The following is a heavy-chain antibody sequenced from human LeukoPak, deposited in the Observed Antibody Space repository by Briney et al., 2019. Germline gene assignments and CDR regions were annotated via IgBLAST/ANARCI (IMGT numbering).Heavy chain of an antibody. CDR2: IYYSGST. CDR3: ARQTWIQLWHGYYFDY. J-gene: IGHJ4*02. Sequence: SETLSLTCTVSGGSISSSSYYWGWIRQPPGKGLEWLGIIYYSGSTYYNPSLKSRVTISVDSSKNQFSLRLSSVTAADTAVYYCARQTWIQLWHGYYFDYWGQGTLVTVSS. CDR1: GGSISSSSYY. V-gene: IGHV4-39*01. D-gene: IGHD5-18*01.